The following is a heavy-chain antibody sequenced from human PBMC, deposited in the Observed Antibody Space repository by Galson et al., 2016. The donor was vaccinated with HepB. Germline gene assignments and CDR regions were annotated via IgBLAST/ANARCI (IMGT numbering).Heavy chain of an antibody. V-gene: IGHV4-39*07. Sequence: SETLSLTCIVSGGSINNSPYYWAWIRQPPGKGLEWLANIYYTGSAYYNPSLKSRVTISVDTSNNQFSLKLTSVTAADTAVYYCARGLGRYFDLAWFDPWGQGTLVTVSS. D-gene: IGHD3-9*01. CDR3: ARGLGRYFDLAWFDP. CDR2: IYYTGSA. J-gene: IGHJ5*02. CDR1: GGSINNSPYY.